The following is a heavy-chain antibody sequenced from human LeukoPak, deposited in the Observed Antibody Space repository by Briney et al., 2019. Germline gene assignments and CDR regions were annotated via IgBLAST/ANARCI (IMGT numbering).Heavy chain of an antibody. J-gene: IGHJ4*02. V-gene: IGHV3-74*01. Sequence: GGALRLSCAASGFTFSSYWMHWVRQAPGKGLVWVSRINSDGSSTSYADSVKSRCTISRDNAKNTRYLQMNSLRAEDTARYYCAKAGGYGSSWPTLFYFDYWGQGTLVTASS. D-gene: IGHD6-13*01. CDR2: INSDGSST. CDR3: AKAGGYGSSWPTLFYFDY. CDR1: GFTFSSYW.